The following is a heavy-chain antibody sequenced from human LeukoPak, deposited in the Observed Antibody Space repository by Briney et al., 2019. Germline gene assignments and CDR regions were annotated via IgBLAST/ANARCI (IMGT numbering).Heavy chain of an antibody. Sequence: SETLSLTCTVSGGSISSYYWSWIRQPPGKGLEWIGYIYYSGSTNYNPSLKSRVTISVDTSKNQFFLKLSSVTAADTAVYYCARQAEHFDYWGQGTLVTVSS. CDR3: ARQAEHFDY. CDR1: GGSISSYY. J-gene: IGHJ4*02. V-gene: IGHV4-59*01. CDR2: IYYSGST. D-gene: IGHD2-21*01.